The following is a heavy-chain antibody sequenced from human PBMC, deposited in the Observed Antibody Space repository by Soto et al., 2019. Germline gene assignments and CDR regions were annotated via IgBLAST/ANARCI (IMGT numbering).Heavy chain of an antibody. Sequence: SETLFLTCAVSGGSISSRNWWSWVRQPPGKGLEWIGEIYHSGSTNYNPSLKSRVTISVDKSKNQFSLKLSSVTAADTAVYYCARSRRNYDFWSGYFRFYYYYGMDVWGQGTTVTVSS. D-gene: IGHD3-3*01. CDR3: ARSRRNYDFWSGYFRFYYYYGMDV. J-gene: IGHJ6*02. V-gene: IGHV4-4*02. CDR1: GGSISSRNW. CDR2: IYHSGST.